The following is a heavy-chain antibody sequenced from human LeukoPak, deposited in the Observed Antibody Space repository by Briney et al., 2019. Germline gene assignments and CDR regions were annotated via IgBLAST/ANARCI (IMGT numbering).Heavy chain of an antibody. CDR1: GGSISSYY. CDR3: ARDHTRGGYNGFDP. J-gene: IGHJ5*02. Sequence: SETLSLTCTVSGGSISSYYWSWIRQPPGKGLEWIGCIYYTGTTNHNPSLKSRLTISVDTSKNQFSLNLNSVTAADTAVYYCARDHTRGGYNGFDPWGQGTLVTVSS. CDR2: IYYTGTT. V-gene: IGHV4-59*01. D-gene: IGHD5-24*01.